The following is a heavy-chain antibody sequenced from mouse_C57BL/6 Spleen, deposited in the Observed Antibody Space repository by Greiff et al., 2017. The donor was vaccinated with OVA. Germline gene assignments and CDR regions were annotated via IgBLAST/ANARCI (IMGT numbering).Heavy chain of an antibody. CDR1: GFTFSSYA. D-gene: IGHD1-1*01. J-gene: IGHJ1*03. Sequence: EVKVVESGGGLVKPGGSLKLSCAASGFTFSSYAMSWVRQTPEKRLEWVATISDGGSYTYYPDNVKGRFTISRDNAKNNLYLQMSHLKSEDTAMYYCARDQGNYYGSSEWYFDVWGTGTTVTVSS. CDR2: ISDGGSYT. CDR3: ARDQGNYYGSSEWYFDV. V-gene: IGHV5-4*01.